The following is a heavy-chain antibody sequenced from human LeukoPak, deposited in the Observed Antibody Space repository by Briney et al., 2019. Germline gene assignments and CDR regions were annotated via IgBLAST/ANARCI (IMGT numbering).Heavy chain of an antibody. CDR1: GGSISSSN. V-gene: IGHV3-48*01. CDR3: AAWFNP. J-gene: IGHJ5*02. CDR2: ISSSSSTI. Sequence: GTLSLTCAVSGGSISSSNWWSWVRQPPGKGLEWVSYISSSSSTIYYADSVKGRFTISRDNAKNSLYLQMNSLRAEDTAVYYCAAWFNPWGQGTLVTVSS.